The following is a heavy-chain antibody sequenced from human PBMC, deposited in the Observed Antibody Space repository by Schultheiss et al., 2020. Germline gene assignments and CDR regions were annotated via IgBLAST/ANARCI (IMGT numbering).Heavy chain of an antibody. CDR2: IYYSGST. CDR1: GGSISSGGYY. V-gene: IGHV4-31*03. J-gene: IGHJ5*02. CDR3: AREKKYRESWFDP. Sequence: SETLSLTCTVSGGSISSGGYYWSWIRQHPGKGLEWIGYIYYSGSTYYNPSLKSRVTISVDTSKNQFSLKLSSVTAADTAVYYCAREKKYRESWFDPWGKGTLVTVSS. D-gene: IGHD1-1*01.